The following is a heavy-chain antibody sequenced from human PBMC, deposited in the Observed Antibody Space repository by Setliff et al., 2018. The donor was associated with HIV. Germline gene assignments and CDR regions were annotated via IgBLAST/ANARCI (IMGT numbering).Heavy chain of an antibody. CDR2: IYPSDSDT. CDR3: VRHPWRYSSSYAHYFDY. CDR1: GYSFTSYW. Sequence: GESLKISCKASGYSFTSYWIGWVRQMPGKGLEWMGIIYPSDSDTRYSPSFQGQVTISADESTNTAYLQWSGLKASDTAVYYCVRHPWRYSSSYAHYFDYWGQETLVTVSS. J-gene: IGHJ4*02. D-gene: IGHD6-19*01. V-gene: IGHV5-51*01.